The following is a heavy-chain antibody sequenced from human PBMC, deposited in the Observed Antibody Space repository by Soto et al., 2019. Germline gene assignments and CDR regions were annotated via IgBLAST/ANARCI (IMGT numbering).Heavy chain of an antibody. J-gene: IGHJ4*02. CDR2: INHSGST. D-gene: IGHD1-1*01. Sequence: QVQLQQWGAGLLKPSETLSLTCAVYGGSFSGYYWSWIRQPPGKGLEWIGEINHSGSTNYNPSLKXRXIISVDTSKNQFSLKLSSVTAADTAVYYCARDLDPYWGQGTLVTVSS. CDR3: ARDLDPY. V-gene: IGHV4-34*01. CDR1: GGSFSGYY.